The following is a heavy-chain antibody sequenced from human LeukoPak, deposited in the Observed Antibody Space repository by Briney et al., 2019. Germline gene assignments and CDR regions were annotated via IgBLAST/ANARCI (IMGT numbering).Heavy chain of an antibody. Sequence: PSETLSLTCIVSGGSISSYYWSWIRQPPGKGLEWIGYIYNSGSTNYNPSLESRVTISIDTSKNQFSLKLSSVTAADTAVYYCARRSGSFLTGLAFDIWGQGTMVTVSS. CDR1: GGSISSYY. J-gene: IGHJ3*02. CDR2: IYNSGST. CDR3: ARRSGSFLTGLAFDI. V-gene: IGHV4-59*08. D-gene: IGHD1-26*01.